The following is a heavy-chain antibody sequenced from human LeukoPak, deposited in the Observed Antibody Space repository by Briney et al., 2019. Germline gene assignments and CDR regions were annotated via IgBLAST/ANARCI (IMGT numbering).Heavy chain of an antibody. J-gene: IGHJ5*02. Sequence: GGSLRLSCAASGFTFSDYYMSWIRQAPGKGLEWVSYISSSGSTIYYADSVKGRSTISRDNAKNSLYLQMNSLRAEDTAVYYCASNFRDYDILTGYSPGWFDPWGQGTLVTVSS. CDR3: ASNFRDYDILTGYSPGWFDP. V-gene: IGHV3-11*01. CDR1: GFTFSDYY. D-gene: IGHD3-9*01. CDR2: ISSSGSTI.